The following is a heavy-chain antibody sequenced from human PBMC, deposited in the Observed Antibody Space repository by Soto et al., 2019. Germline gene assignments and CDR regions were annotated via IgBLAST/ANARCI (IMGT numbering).Heavy chain of an antibody. Sequence: SETLSLTCTVSGGSISSYYWSWIRQPPGKGLEWIGYIYYSGSTNYNPSLKSRVTISVDTSKNQFSLKLSSVTAADTAVYYCARDSINCSSTSCYVGWFDPWGQGTLVTV. J-gene: IGHJ5*02. CDR3: ARDSINCSSTSCYVGWFDP. CDR2: IYYSGST. D-gene: IGHD2-2*01. CDR1: GGSISSYY. V-gene: IGHV4-59*01.